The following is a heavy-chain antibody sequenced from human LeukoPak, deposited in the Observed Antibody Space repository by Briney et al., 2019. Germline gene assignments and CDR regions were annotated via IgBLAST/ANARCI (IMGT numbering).Heavy chain of an antibody. CDR1: GGSISSYY. CDR2: IYYSGST. D-gene: IGHD1-14*01. CDR3: ARSPTPGAFDI. J-gene: IGHJ3*02. Sequence: SETLSLTCTVSGGSISSYYWSWIRQPPGKGLEWIGYIYYSGSTNYNPSLKSRVTISVDTSKNQFSLKLSSVTAADTAVYYCARSPTPGAFDIWGQGTMVTVSS. V-gene: IGHV4-59*01.